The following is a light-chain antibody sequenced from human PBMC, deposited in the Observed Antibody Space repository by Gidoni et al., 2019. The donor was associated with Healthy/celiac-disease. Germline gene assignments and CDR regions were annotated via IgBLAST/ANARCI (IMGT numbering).Light chain of an antibody. J-gene: IGKJ1*01. Sequence: EIVMKQSPATLSVSPGERATLSCRASQSVSSNLAWYQQKPGQAPRLLIYGASTRATGIPARFSGSGSGTEFTLTIRSLQSEDFAVYSCQQYNNWPRTFGQGTKVEIK. V-gene: IGKV3-15*01. CDR2: GAS. CDR1: QSVSSN. CDR3: QQYNNWPRT.